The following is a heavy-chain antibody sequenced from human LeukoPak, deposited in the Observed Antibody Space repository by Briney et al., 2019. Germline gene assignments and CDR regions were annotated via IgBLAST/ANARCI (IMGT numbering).Heavy chain of an antibody. J-gene: IGHJ4*02. CDR2: IIPIFGTT. V-gene: IGHV1-69*01. D-gene: IGHD1-14*01. CDR1: GGTFNRYS. Sequence: SVQVSCKASGGTFNRYSFDWVRQAPGQGLEWMGGIIPIFGTTNYAQKFQGRVTITADDSTSTVYMELSSLRSEDTAVYYCASGSGAWYKEFDYWGQGTLVTVSS. CDR3: ASGSGAWYKEFDY.